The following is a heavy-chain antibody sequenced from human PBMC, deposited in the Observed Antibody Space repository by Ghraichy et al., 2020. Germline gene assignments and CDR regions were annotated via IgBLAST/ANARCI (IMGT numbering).Heavy chain of an antibody. CDR2: IYYSGST. V-gene: IGHV4-31*03. Sequence: SQTLSLTCTVSGGSISSGGYYWSWIRQHPGKGLEWIGYIYYSGSTYYNPSLKSRVTISVDTSKNQFSLKLSSVTAADTAVYYCARDPGASLSGYYYGMDVWGQGTTVTVSS. CDR3: ARDPGASLSGYYYGMDV. CDR1: GGSISSGGYY. D-gene: IGHD1-26*01. J-gene: IGHJ6*02.